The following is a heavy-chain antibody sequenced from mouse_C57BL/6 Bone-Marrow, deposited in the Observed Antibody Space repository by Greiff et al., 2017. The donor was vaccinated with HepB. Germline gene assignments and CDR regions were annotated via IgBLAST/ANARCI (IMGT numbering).Heavy chain of an antibody. J-gene: IGHJ4*01. CDR1: GFTFSSYA. D-gene: IGHD3-3*01. Sequence: EVKLVESGGGLVKPGGSLKLSCAASGFTFSSYAMSWVRQTPEKRLEWVATISDGGSYTYYPDNVKGRVTISRDNAKNNLYLQMSHLKSEDTAMYYCARDQGTYYYATDYWGQGTSVTVSS. V-gene: IGHV5-4*01. CDR3: ARDQGTYYYATDY. CDR2: ISDGGSYT.